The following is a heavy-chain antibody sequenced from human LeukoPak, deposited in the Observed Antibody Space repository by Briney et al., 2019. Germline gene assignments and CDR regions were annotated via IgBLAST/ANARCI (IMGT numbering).Heavy chain of an antibody. CDR1: GFILNDYG. V-gene: IGHV3-30*19. CDR3: ARSTGTTSNPFGY. CDR2: ISYDGSNK. D-gene: IGHD1-1*01. Sequence: GGSLRLSCAASGFILNDYGMHWVRQAPGKGLEWVAVISYDGSNKYYADSVKGRFTISRDNSKNTLYLQMNSLRAEDTAVYYCARSTGTTSNPFGYWGQGTLVTVSS. J-gene: IGHJ4*02.